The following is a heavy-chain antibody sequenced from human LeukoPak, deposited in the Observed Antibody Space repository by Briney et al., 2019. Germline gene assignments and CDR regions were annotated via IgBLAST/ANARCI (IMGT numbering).Heavy chain of an antibody. CDR2: IYTSGST. CDR3: ARVGSGGAWFDF. J-gene: IGHJ4*02. V-gene: IGHV4-61*02. D-gene: IGHD6-19*01. CDR1: GGSISSGSYY. Sequence: SETLSLTCTVSGGSISSGSYYWSWFRQPAEKGLEWIGRIYTSGSTYYNPSLKSRVTISADTSKNQFSLNVSSVTAADTAVYYCARVGSGGAWFDFWGQGTLVSVSS.